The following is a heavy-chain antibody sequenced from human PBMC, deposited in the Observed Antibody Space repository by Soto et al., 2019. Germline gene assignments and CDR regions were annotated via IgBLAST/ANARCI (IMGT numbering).Heavy chain of an antibody. CDR2: ISGSGGST. J-gene: IGHJ4*02. CDR1: GFTFSSYA. V-gene: IGHV3-23*01. Sequence: EVQLLESGGGLVQPGGSLRLSCAASGFTFSSYAMSWVRQAPGKGLEWVSAISGSGGSTYYADSVKGRFTISRDNSKNTLYLQMNSLRAEDTAVYYCATQGRGYSYGGYFDYWGQGTLVTVSS. D-gene: IGHD5-18*01. CDR3: ATQGRGYSYGGYFDY.